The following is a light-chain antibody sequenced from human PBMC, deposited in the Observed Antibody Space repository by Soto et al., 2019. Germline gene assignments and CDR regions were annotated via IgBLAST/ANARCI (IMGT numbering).Light chain of an antibody. CDR1: SSDVGGYNY. CDR3: SSYTSSSPYV. Sequence: QSALTQPASVSGSPGQSITISCTGTSSDVGGYNYVSWYQQHPGKAPKLMIYEVSNRPSGVSNRFSGSKSGNTASLTISGIKAEDEADYYCSSYTSSSPYVFGTGTKVTVL. J-gene: IGLJ1*01. CDR2: EVS. V-gene: IGLV2-14*01.